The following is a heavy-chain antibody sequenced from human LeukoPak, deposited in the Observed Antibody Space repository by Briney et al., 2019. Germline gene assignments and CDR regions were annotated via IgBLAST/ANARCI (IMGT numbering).Heavy chain of an antibody. V-gene: IGHV3-23*01. D-gene: IGHD2-15*01. Sequence: GGNLRLSCAASGFTFSDYGMNWVRQTPGKGLEWVSAIGGRGGSAYYADSVKGRFTISRDNSKNTLYLQMNSLRAEDTAVYYCAKNKRTATNYYYYMDVWGKGTTVTISS. CDR2: IGGRGGSA. CDR3: AKNKRTATNYYYYMDV. CDR1: GFTFSDYG. J-gene: IGHJ6*03.